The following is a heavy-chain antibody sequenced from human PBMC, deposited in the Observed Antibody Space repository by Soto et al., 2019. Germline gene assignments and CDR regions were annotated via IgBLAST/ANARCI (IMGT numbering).Heavy chain of an antibody. Sequence: EVQLAESGGGLVNPGGSLRLSCVASGFPFSYSWMSWVRQAPGKGLEWVARIKSETDGGTTDYAAPVEGRFTISRDDSKNTLIMETHSPRIEATAVYYCVTYSFIMGSYRVRWAYWGQGTLVTVSS. CDR1: GFPFSYSW. CDR2: IKSETDGGTT. V-gene: IGHV3-15*05. CDR3: VTYSFIMGSYRVRWAY. J-gene: IGHJ4*02. D-gene: IGHD3-16*02.